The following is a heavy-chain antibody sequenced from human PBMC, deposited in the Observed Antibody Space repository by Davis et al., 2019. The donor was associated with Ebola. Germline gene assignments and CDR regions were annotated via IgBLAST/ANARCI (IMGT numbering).Heavy chain of an antibody. D-gene: IGHD5-18*01. V-gene: IGHV4-39*07. CDR3: ARDHEHSYGRRFDP. CDR1: GDSVGSNAYS. J-gene: IGHJ5*02. CDR2: IHYSGNT. Sequence: PSETLSLTCSVSGDSVGSNAYSWGWIRQPPGKGLEWIAYIHYSGNTYYTPSLESRVTLSVDSPKNQFSLKVSSVTAADTAVYYCARDHEHSYGRRFDPWGQGIQVTVSS.